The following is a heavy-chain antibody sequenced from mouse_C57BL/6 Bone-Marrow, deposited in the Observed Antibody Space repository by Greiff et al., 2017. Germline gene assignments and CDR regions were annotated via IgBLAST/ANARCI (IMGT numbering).Heavy chain of an antibody. CDR2: IRSKSNNYAT. V-gene: IGHV10-1*01. D-gene: IGHD4-1*01. J-gene: IGHJ4*01. Sequence: EVQLVESGGGLVLPKGSLKLSCAASGFSFNTYAMNWVRQAPGKGLEWVARIRSKSNNYATYYADSVKDRFTISRDDSESMLYLQMNNLKTEDTAMYYCVRHDLGRDHYYAMDYWGQGTSVTVSS. CDR3: VRHDLGRDHYYAMDY. CDR1: GFSFNTYA.